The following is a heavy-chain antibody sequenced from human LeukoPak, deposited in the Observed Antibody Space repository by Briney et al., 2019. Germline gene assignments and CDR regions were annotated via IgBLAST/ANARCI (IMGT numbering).Heavy chain of an antibody. J-gene: IGHJ6*02. D-gene: IGHD4-11*01. CDR2: IYHSGST. CDR3: ARERNDYSGLYGMDV. CDR1: GGSISSSNW. Sequence: SETLSLTCALSGGSISSSNWWSWVRQPPGKGLEWIGEIYHSGSTNYNPSLKSRVTISVGKSKIQFSLKLSSVTAADTAVYYCARERNDYSGLYGMDVWGQGTTVTVSS. V-gene: IGHV4-4*02.